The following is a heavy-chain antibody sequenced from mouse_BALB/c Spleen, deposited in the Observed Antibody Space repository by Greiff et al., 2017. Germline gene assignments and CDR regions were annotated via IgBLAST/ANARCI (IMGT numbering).Heavy chain of an antibody. D-gene: IGHD1-1*01. CDR2: ISSGSSTI. CDR3: ARSGVRGVYFDY. J-gene: IGHJ2*01. CDR1: GFTFSSFG. Sequence: EVKLVESGGGLVKLGGSLKLSCAASGFTFSSFGMHWVRQAPEKGLEWVAYISSGSSTIYYADTVKGRFTISRDNPKNTLFLQMTSLRSEDTAMYYCARSGVRGVYFDYWGQGTTLTVSS. V-gene: IGHV5-17*02.